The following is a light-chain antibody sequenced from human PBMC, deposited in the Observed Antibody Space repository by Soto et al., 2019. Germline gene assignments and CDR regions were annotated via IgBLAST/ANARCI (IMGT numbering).Light chain of an antibody. CDR2: GAS. V-gene: IGKV3-20*01. Sequence: EIVLTQSPGTLSLSPGERATLSCRASQSVSSSYLGWYQQKPGQAPRLLIYGASSRATGLPDRFSGSGSGTDFTLTISRLEPEDFADYYCQKCGSSSWTFGQGTKVEIK. CDR3: QKCGSSSWT. J-gene: IGKJ1*01. CDR1: QSVSSSY.